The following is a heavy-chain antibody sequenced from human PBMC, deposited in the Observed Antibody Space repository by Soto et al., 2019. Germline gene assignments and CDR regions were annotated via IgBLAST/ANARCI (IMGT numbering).Heavy chain of an antibody. CDR1: GGSISSYY. Sequence: SETLSLTCTVSGGSISSYYWSWIRQPPGKGLEWIGYIYYSGSTNYNPSLKSRVTISVDTSKNQFSLKLSSVTAADTAVYYCARQGIAVAGTGIDYWGQGTLVTVSS. CDR2: IYYSGST. J-gene: IGHJ4*02. V-gene: IGHV4-59*08. D-gene: IGHD6-19*01. CDR3: ARQGIAVAGTGIDY.